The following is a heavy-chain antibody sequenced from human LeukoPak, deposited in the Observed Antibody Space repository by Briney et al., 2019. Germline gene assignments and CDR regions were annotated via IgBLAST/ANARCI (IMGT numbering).Heavy chain of an antibody. CDR3: ARDSGSYSYFDY. CDR1: GGSISSSNYY. V-gene: IGHV4-61*01. J-gene: IGHJ4*02. Sequence: SETLSLTCTVSGGSISSSNYYWGWIRQPPGKGLEWIGYIYYSGSTNYNPSLKSRVTISVDTSKNQFSLKLSSVTAADTAVYYCARDSGSYSYFDYWGQGTLVTVSS. D-gene: IGHD1-26*01. CDR2: IYYSGST.